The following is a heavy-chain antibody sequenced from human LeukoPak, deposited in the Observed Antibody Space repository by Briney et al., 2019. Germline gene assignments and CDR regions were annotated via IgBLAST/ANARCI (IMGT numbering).Heavy chain of an antibody. J-gene: IGHJ4*02. D-gene: IGHD5-24*01. CDR1: GLTFRGYW. Sequence: GGSLRLSCAPSGLTFRGYWRHGVSRAPGKGLGWVSRIYNDVSSTTNADSGKGRFTTSRDNARNTLYLQMNSLRAEDTAVYYCAVSGDGYNYFDYWGQGTLVTVSS. V-gene: IGHV3-74*01. CDR2: IYNDVSST. CDR3: AVSGDGYNYFDY.